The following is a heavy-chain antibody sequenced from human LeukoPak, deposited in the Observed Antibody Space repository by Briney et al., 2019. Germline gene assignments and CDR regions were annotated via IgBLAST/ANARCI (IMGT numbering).Heavy chain of an antibody. Sequence: ASVTVSCKASVYTFTSSKINFISYDINWVRQAAGRGLEWMGWRNPSSGNTGYAQKFQGRVTMTRDTSISTAYMELSSLTSEDTAVYYCVRLEVRGLIGPWGQGTPVTVSS. D-gene: IGHD3-10*01. V-gene: IGHV1-8*01. J-gene: IGHJ5*02. CDR1: VYTFTSSKINFISYD. CDR3: VRLEVRGLIGP. CDR2: RNPSSGNT.